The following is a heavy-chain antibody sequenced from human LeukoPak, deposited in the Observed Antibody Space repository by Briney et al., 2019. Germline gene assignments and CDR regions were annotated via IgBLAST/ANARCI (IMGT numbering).Heavy chain of an antibody. CDR3: ARLYCSSTSCLFGY. V-gene: IGHV3-64*01. CDR2: ISSNGGST. CDR1: GFTFSSYA. D-gene: IGHD2-2*01. Sequence: SGGSLRLSCAASGFTFSSYAMHWVRQAPGKGLEYVSAISSNGGSTYYANSVKGRFTISRDNSKNTLYLQMGSLRAEDMAVYYCARLYCSSTSCLFGYWGQGTLVTVSS. J-gene: IGHJ4*02.